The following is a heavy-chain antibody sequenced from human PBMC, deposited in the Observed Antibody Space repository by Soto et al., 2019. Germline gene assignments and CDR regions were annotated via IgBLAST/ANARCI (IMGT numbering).Heavy chain of an antibody. V-gene: IGHV3-33*01. D-gene: IGHD7-27*01. CDR1: GFTFSSYG. CDR3: AREVKSRGGEYALDY. CDR2: IWYDGSNK. Sequence: QVQLVESGGGVVQPGRSLRLSCAASGFTFSSYGMHWVRQAPGKGLEWVAVIWYDGSNKYYADSVKGRFTISRDNSKNTLYLQMNSLRAEDTAVYYCAREVKSRGGEYALDYWGQGTLVTVSS. J-gene: IGHJ4*02.